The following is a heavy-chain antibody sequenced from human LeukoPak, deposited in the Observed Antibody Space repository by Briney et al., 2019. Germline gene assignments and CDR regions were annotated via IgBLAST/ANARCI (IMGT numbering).Heavy chain of an antibody. D-gene: IGHD3-10*01. CDR2: INHSGST. CDR1: GGSFSGYY. Sequence: SETLTLTCAVYGGSFSGYYWSWIRQPPGKGLEWIGEINHSGSTNHNPPLKSRVTISVDTSKNQFCLKLTSVTASDTAVYYCARHRRFGDLSSYYYGMDVWGKGTTVTVSS. CDR3: ARHRRFGDLSSYYYGMDV. J-gene: IGHJ6*04. V-gene: IGHV4-34*01.